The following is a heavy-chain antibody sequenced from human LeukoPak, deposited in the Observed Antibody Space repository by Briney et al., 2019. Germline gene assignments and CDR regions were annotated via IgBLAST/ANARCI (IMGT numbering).Heavy chain of an antibody. CDR2: IYHSGST. CDR3: ARASRRKANGGAFDI. Sequence: SETLSLTCAVYGGSFSGYYWGWIRQPPGKGLEWIGSIYHSGSTYYNPSLKSRVTISVDTSKNQFSLKLSSVTAADTAVYYCARASRRKANGGAFDIWGQGTMVTVSS. CDR1: GGSFSGYY. D-gene: IGHD1-1*01. V-gene: IGHV4-38-2*01. J-gene: IGHJ3*02.